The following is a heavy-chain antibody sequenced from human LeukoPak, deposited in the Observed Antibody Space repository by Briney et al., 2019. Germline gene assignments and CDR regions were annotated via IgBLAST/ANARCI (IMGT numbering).Heavy chain of an antibody. V-gene: IGHV1-2*02. CDR2: INPKSGDT. Sequence: ASVKVSCKASGYSFTGNYMHWVRQAPGQGLEWMGWINPKSGDTNYAQKFQGRVTMTRDTSISTVYIELSRLTSDDTAIYYCAGGRSDYEDSLNWLDPWGQGTLVSVSS. CDR1: GYSFTGNY. J-gene: IGHJ5*02. D-gene: IGHD5-12*01. CDR3: AGGRSDYEDSLNWLDP.